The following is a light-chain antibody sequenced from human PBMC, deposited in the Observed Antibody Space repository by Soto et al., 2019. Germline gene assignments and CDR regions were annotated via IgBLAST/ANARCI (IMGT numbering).Light chain of an antibody. V-gene: IGLV2-14*01. Sequence: QSALTQPASVSGSPGQSITISCTGTSSDVGGYNYVSWYQQHPGKAPKLMIYDVSTRPSGVSNRFSGSKSGNTASLTISGLQAEDDADYYCSSYTSSSTLVVFGGGTKVTVL. CDR2: DVS. CDR1: SSDVGGYNY. J-gene: IGLJ2*01. CDR3: SSYTSSSTLVV.